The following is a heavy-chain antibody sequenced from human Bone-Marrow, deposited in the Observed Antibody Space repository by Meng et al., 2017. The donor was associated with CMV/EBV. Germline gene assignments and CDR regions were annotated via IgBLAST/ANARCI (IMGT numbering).Heavy chain of an antibody. V-gene: IGHV1-18*01. CDR3: ARVSKDYPHYYYYGMDV. J-gene: IGHJ6*02. D-gene: IGHD3-16*01. Sequence: ASVKVSCKASGYTFTSYGISWVRQAPGQGLEWMGWISAYNGNTNYAQKLQGRVTMTTDTSTSTAYMELRSLRSDDTAVYYCARVSKDYPHYYYYGMDVWGQGTTVTVSS. CDR2: ISAYNGNT. CDR1: GYTFTSYG.